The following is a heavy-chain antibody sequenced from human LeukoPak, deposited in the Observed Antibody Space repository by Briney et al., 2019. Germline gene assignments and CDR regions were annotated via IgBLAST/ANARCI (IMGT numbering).Heavy chain of an antibody. J-gene: IGHJ5*02. CDR1: GYTFTSYA. V-gene: IGHV1-3*01. D-gene: IGHD2-2*01. CDR3: ARDLVAYCSSTSCYGIDP. CDR2: INAGNGNT. Sequence: ASVKVSCKASGYTFTSYAMHWARQAPGQRLEWMGWINAGNGNTKYSQKFQGRVTITRDTSASTAYMELSSLRSEDTAVYYCARDLVAYCSSTSCYGIDPWGQGTLVIVSS.